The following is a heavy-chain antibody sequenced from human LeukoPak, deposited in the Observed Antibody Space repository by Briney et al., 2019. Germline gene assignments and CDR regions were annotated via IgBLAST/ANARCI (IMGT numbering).Heavy chain of an antibody. J-gene: IGHJ4*02. CDR2: MVPSSGVS. CDR1: GYTFTAYY. V-gene: IGHV1-2*02. CDR3: STEDKYCTSTTCGDF. Sequence: ASVTVSCKASGYTFTAYYVHWVRQAPGQGLEWMGYMVPSSGVSHYSQKFQDRVTMTRDTSTSTAYLEPSGLTSDDTAVYYCSTEDKYCTSTTCGDFWGQGTLVSVSS. D-gene: IGHD2-2*01.